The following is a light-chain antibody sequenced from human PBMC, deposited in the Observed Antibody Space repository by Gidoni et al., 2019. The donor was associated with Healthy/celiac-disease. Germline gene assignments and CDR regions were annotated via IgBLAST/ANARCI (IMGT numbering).Light chain of an antibody. CDR1: QSVSSSY. CDR3: QQYGSSPPWT. CDR2: GAS. Sequence: ELFLTHPPGTLSLSPGERATLSCRASQSVSSSYLAWYQQKPGQAPRLLIYGASSRATGIPDRFSGSGSGTDFTLTISRLEPEDFAVYYCQQYGSSPPWTFGQGTKVEIK. V-gene: IGKV3-20*01. J-gene: IGKJ1*01.